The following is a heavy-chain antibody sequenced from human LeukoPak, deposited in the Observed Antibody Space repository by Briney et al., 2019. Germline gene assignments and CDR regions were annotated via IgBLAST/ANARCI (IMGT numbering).Heavy chain of an antibody. D-gene: IGHD3-3*01. CDR2: IYTSGST. J-gene: IGHJ4*02. CDR1: GGSISSGGFY. CDR3: ASGITIFGVDS. Sequence: SETLSLTCTVSGGSISSGGFYWSWIRQPAGKGLECIGRIYTSGSTNYNPSLKSRVTISVDTSKNQFSLKLSSVTAADTAVYYCASGITIFGVDSWGQGTLVTVSS. V-gene: IGHV4-61*02.